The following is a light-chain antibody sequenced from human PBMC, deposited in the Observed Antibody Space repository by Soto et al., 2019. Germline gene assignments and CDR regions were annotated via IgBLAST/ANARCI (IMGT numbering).Light chain of an antibody. V-gene: IGLV1-44*01. J-gene: IGLJ3*02. Sequence: QSVLTQPPSASGTPGQRVTISCSGSGSNIGGTTVNWYQQLPGTAPKLLIYSNNQRPSGVPDRFSGSQSGTSASLAISGLQSEDEADYYCAAWDDSLNGQVFGRGTKLTVL. CDR2: SNN. CDR1: GSNIGGTT. CDR3: AAWDDSLNGQV.